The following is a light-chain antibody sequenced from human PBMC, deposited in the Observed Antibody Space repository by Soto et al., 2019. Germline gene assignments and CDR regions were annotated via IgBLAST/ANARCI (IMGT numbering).Light chain of an antibody. CDR2: DVS. CDR3: SSYTSSSTLLYV. CDR1: SSDVGGYNY. Sequence: QSALTQPASVSGSPGQSITISCTGTSSDVGGYNYVSWYQQHPGKAPKLMIYDVSNRPSGVSNRFSGSKSGNTASLTISGLQDEDEAGDYCSSYTSSSTLLYVFGPGTEVTVL. J-gene: IGLJ1*01. V-gene: IGLV2-14*01.